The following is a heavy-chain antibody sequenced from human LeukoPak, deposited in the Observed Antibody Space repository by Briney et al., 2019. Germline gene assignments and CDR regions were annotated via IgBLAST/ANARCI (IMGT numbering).Heavy chain of an antibody. D-gene: IGHD3-10*01. J-gene: IGHJ4*02. CDR2: ISWNSGSI. Sequence: PGRSLRLSCAASGFTFDDYAMHWVRQAPGKGLEWVSGISWNSGSIGYADSVKGRFTISRDNAKNSLSLQMNSLRAGDTAVYYCASLDPTGTGLINWGQGTLVTVSS. CDR3: ASLDPTGTGLIN. V-gene: IGHV3-9*01. CDR1: GFTFDDYA.